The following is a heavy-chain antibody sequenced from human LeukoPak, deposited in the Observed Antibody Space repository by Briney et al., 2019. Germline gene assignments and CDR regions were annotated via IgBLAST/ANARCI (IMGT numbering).Heavy chain of an antibody. CDR2: INSISGEI. CDR3: ARDHGYAFDY. Sequence: PGGSLRLACVASGFTFSYYSMNWVRQAPGKGLEWVSYINSISGEIWYADSVKGRFTISRDDAKNSLYLQMNSLRDEDTAVYYCARDHGYAFDYWGQGNLVTVSS. J-gene: IGHJ4*02. D-gene: IGHD5-12*01. V-gene: IGHV3-48*02. CDR1: GFTFSYYS.